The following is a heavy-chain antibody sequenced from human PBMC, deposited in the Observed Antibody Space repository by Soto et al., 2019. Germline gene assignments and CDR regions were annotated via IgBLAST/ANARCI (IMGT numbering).Heavy chain of an antibody. V-gene: IGHV1-18*01. D-gene: IGHD3-3*01. J-gene: IGHJ6*02. CDR1: GYTFTSYG. CDR2: ISAYDGNK. CDR3: ARTTAEFWSGYVETDFYYYGGEV. Sequence: GASVNVSCKASGYTFTSYGISWVRQAPGQGLEWMGWISAYDGNKNYAQKLQGRVTMTTDTSTSTAYMELRSLRSDDTAVYYCARTTAEFWSGYVETDFYYYGGEVWGQGNTVIVSS.